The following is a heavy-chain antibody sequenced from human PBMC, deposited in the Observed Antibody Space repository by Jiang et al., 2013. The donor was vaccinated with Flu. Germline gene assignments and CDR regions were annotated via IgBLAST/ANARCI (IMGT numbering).Heavy chain of an antibody. V-gene: IGHV6-1*01. CDR2: TYYRSKWYN. J-gene: IGHJ5*02. CDR3: ARDHPRVATMTSRYHKKPTNWFDP. D-gene: IGHD5-12*01. CDR1: GDSVSSNSAA. Sequence: SQTLSLTCAISGDSVSSNSAAWNWIRQSPSRGLEWLGRTYYRSKWYNDYAVSVKSRITINPDTSKNQFSLQLNSVTPEDTAVYYCARDHPRVATMTSRYHKKPTNWFDPWGQGTLVTVSS.